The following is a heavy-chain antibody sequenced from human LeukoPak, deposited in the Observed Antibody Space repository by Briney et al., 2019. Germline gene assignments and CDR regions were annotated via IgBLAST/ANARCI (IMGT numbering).Heavy chain of an antibody. CDR3: AKAYWSSTSCYPCY. Sequence: PGGSLRLSCAASGFTFSSNAMSLVCQAPGKGLEWVSAITGSGGFTYYADSVKGRFTISRDNSKNTLYLQMNSLRAEDTAVYYCAKAYWSSTSCYPCYSGQGTLVTVSS. D-gene: IGHD2-2*01. J-gene: IGHJ4*02. CDR2: ITGSGGFT. CDR1: GFTFSSNA. V-gene: IGHV3-23*01.